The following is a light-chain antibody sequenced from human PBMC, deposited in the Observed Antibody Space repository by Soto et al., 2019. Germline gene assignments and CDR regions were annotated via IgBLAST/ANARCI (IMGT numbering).Light chain of an antibody. CDR1: QSVLYSSNNKNY. J-gene: IGKJ2*01. CDR2: SAS. Sequence: DIVMTQSPDSLAVSLGERATINCKSSQSVLYSSNNKNYLAWYQQKPGQPPKLLIYSASTRESGVPDRFSGSGSGTDFTLTISSLQAEDVAVYYCQQYYSTPNTFGQGTKLEIK. V-gene: IGKV4-1*01. CDR3: QQYYSTPNT.